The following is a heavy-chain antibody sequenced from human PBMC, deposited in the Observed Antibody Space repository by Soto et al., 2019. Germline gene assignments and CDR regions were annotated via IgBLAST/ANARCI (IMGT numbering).Heavy chain of an antibody. V-gene: IGHV1-58*01. Sequence: ASVKVSCKPSGFTFSSSVVQWVRQARGQGLEWIGWIVVGSGKTNYAQKFQERVIIFRDMPASTAYMELSSLSSEDTAVYYCAASVGRYSYGIDYWGQGTLVTVSS. J-gene: IGHJ4*02. D-gene: IGHD1-26*01. CDR2: IVVGSGKT. CDR3: AASVGRYSYGIDY. CDR1: GFTFSSSV.